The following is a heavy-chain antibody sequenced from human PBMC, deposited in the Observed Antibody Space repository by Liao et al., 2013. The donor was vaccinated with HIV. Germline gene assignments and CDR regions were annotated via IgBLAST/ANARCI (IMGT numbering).Heavy chain of an antibody. D-gene: IGHD7-27*01. CDR2: IYYSEST. CDR3: ARDETELGNV. J-gene: IGHJ6*04. V-gene: IGHV4-59*12. Sequence: QLQLQESGPGLVKPSETLSLTCTVSGGSISSYYWTWIRQPPGKGLEWIGYIYYSESTNYNPSLKSRVSISLDRTKNQFSLKLSSVTAADTAVYYCARDETELGNVWGKGTTVTVSS. CDR1: GGSISSYY.